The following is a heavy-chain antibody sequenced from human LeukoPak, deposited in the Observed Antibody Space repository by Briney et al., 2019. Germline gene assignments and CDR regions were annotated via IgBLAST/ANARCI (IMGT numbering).Heavy chain of an antibody. D-gene: IGHD3-3*01. CDR1: GFTFSSDV. CDR2: IGPRGDT. V-gene: IGHV3-66*03. CDR3: ARDLGQYYDFWSDGFDY. J-gene: IGHJ4*02. Sequence: GGSLRLSCVASGFTFSSDVMRWVRQAPGKGLEWVSSIGPRGDTYYIDSVKGRFTISRDNSKNTLYLQMNSLRAEDTAVYYCARDLGQYYDFWSDGFDYWGQGTLVTVSS.